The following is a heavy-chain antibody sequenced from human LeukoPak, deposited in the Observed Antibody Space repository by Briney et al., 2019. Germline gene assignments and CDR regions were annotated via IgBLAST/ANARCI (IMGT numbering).Heavy chain of an antibody. D-gene: IGHD3-10*01. CDR1: GFIFSNYW. J-gene: IGHJ5*02. CDR2: TRNKANSYTT. CDR3: ASLYGSGKRWVDP. V-gene: IGHV3-72*01. Sequence: GGSLRLSCEASGFIFSNYWMAWVRQAPGKGLEWVGRTRNKANSYTTEYAASVKGRFTISGDDSKNSLYLQMNSLKTEDTAVYYCASLYGSGKRWVDPWGQGTLVTVSS.